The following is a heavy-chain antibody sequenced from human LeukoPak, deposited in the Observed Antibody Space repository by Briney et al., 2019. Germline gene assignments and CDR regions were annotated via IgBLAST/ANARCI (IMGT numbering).Heavy chain of an antibody. CDR1: GYTFTSYG. V-gene: IGHV1-18*01. CDR2: ISAYNGNT. CDR3: ARDTIPTPFIAAAGTTYGMDV. D-gene: IGHD6-13*01. Sequence: ASVKVSCKASGYTFTSYGISWVRQAPGQGLEWMGWISAYNGNTNYAQKLQGRVTMTTDTSTSTAYMELGSLRSDDTAVYYCARDTIPTPFIAAAGTTYGMDVWGQGTTVTVSS. J-gene: IGHJ6*02.